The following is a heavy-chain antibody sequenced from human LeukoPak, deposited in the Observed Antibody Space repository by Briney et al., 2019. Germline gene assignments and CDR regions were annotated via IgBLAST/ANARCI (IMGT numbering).Heavy chain of an antibody. Sequence: PGGSLRLSCAASGFSFSSYAMGWVRQAPGKGQEWVSSISGSGDNTYYAESVKGRFTISRDNSKNTLFLQMNSLRAEDTAVFYCAKRSGYTTGWFFDFWGQGTLVTVSS. CDR2: ISGSGDNT. D-gene: IGHD6-19*01. J-gene: IGHJ4*02. CDR1: GFSFSSYA. CDR3: AKRSGYTTGWFFDF. V-gene: IGHV3-23*01.